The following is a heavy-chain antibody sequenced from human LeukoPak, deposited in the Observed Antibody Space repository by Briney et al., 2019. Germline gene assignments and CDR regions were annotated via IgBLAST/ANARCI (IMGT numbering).Heavy chain of an antibody. CDR1: GFTFSSYA. V-gene: IGHV3-30*04. CDR3: AKKRDYSDYVSYFDY. J-gene: IGHJ4*02. CDR2: LSYDGSNK. Sequence: PGGSLRLSCAASGFTFSSYAMHWVRQAPGKGLEWVAVLSYDGSNKYYADSVKGRFTISRDNSKNTLYLQMNSLRAEDTAVYYCAKKRDYSDYVSYFDYWGQGTLVTVSS. D-gene: IGHD4-11*01.